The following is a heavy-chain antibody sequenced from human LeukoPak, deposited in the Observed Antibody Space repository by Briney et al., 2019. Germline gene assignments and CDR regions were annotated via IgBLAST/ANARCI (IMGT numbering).Heavy chain of an antibody. J-gene: IGHJ6*03. CDR2: IKQDGTDI. CDR3: ARDSWHYSSSGRYYYMDV. D-gene: IGHD3-10*01. Sequence: GESLRLSCVASGVPFSSLWMTWVRQPPGKGLEWVANIKQDGTDIHYLESVKGRFTISRDNTKSSLYLQMNSLRAEDTAVYYCARDSWHYSSSGRYYYMDVWGKGTTVTVSS. CDR1: GVPFSSLW. V-gene: IGHV3-7*03.